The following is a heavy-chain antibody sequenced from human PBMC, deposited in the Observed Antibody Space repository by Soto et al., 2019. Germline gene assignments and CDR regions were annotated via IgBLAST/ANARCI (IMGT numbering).Heavy chain of an antibody. D-gene: IGHD2-21*02. CDR3: ARGTQSLYCGGDCYHYFDY. CDR2: IIPIFGTA. CDR1: GGTFSSYA. V-gene: IGHV1-69*12. J-gene: IGHJ4*02. Sequence: QVQLVQSGAVVKKPGSSVKVSCKASGGTFSSYAISWVRQAPGQGLEWMGGIIPIFGTANYAQKFQGRVTITADESTSTAYMELSSLRSEDTAVYYCARGTQSLYCGGDCYHYFDYWGQGTLVTVSS.